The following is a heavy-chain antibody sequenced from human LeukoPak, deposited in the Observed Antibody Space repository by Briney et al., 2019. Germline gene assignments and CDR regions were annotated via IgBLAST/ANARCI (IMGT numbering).Heavy chain of an antibody. J-gene: IGHJ4*02. CDR1: GFTFSDYY. Sequence: GGSLRLSCAASGFTFSDYYMSWIRQAPGKGLEWVSYISGSSSFTNYADSVKGRFTISRDNAKNSLYLQMNSLRAEDMAVYYCARDHYGSGSYWGQGTLVTLSS. CDR3: ARDHYGSGSY. CDR2: ISGSSSFT. D-gene: IGHD3-10*01. V-gene: IGHV3-11*05.